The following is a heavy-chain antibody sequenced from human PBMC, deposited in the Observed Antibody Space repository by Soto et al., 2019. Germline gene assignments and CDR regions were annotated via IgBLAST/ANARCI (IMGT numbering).Heavy chain of an antibody. Sequence: QVKLQESGPGLVKPSETLSLTCTVSGVSISNYYWTWIRQPAGKGLEWIGRIFPSGSTNYNPSLRGRVTMSVDKSKNLFSLKLSSVTAADTALYYCASEGTAMKLHYWGQGTLVTVSS. D-gene: IGHD5-18*01. CDR1: GVSISNYY. CDR3: ASEGTAMKLHY. J-gene: IGHJ4*02. V-gene: IGHV4-4*07. CDR2: IFPSGST.